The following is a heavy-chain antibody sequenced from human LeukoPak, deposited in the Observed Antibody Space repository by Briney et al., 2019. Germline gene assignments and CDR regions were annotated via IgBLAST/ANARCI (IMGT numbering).Heavy chain of an antibody. J-gene: IGHJ5*02. Sequence: ASVKVSCKASGGTFSSYAISWVRQAPGQGLEWMGRIIPIFGTANYAQKFQGRVTITTDESTSTAYMELSSLRSEDTAVYYCASHSSPKLIATSGHPPLGWFDPWGQGTLVTVSS. CDR1: GGTFSSYA. CDR2: IIPIFGTA. CDR3: ASHSSPKLIATSGHPPLGWFDP. D-gene: IGHD6-13*01. V-gene: IGHV1-69*05.